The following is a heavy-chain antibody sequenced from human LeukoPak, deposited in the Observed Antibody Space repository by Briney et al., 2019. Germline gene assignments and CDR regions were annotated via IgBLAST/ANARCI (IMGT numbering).Heavy chain of an antibody. Sequence: SETLSLTCTVSGGSISSSSYYWGWIRQPPGKGLEWIGSIYYSGSTYYNPSLKSRVTISVDTSKNQFSLKLSSVTAADTAVCYCARARRDYDSSGYEDYWGQGTLVTVSS. CDR1: GGSISSSSYY. CDR3: ARARRDYDSSGYEDY. D-gene: IGHD3-22*01. V-gene: IGHV4-39*01. CDR2: IYYSGST. J-gene: IGHJ4*02.